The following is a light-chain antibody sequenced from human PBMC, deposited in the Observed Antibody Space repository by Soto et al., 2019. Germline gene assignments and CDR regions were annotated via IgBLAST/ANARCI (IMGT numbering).Light chain of an antibody. J-gene: IGKJ1*01. V-gene: IGKV3-20*01. Sequence: EIELTQSPGTLSLSPGERATLSCRASHIFSSSYLAWYQQKPGQAPRLLIYGASSRATGIPDRFSGSGSGTDFTLTISRLEAEDFAVYYCQQYGSAFPWTFGQGTKVHIK. CDR1: HIFSSSY. CDR2: GAS. CDR3: QQYGSAFPWT.